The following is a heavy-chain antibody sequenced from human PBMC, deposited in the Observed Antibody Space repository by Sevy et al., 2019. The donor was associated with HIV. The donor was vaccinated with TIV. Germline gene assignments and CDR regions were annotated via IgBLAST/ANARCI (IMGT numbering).Heavy chain of an antibody. J-gene: IGHJ4*02. CDR2: IYPDDSEI. V-gene: IGHV5-51*01. D-gene: IGHD3-22*01. CDR3: ARRGYDSSGYPQYYFDY. CDR1: GYKFTSYW. Sequence: GESLKISCKGSGYKFTSYWIAWVRQMPGKGLEWMGIIYPDDSEIRYSPSLQGQVPISVDKSISTAYLQWTNLKASDTAMYFCARRGYDSSGYPQYYFDYWGQGTLVTVSS.